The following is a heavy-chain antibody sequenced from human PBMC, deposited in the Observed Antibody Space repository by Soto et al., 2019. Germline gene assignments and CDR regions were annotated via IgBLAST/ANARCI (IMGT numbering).Heavy chain of an antibody. CDR1: GFTFTNAW. V-gene: IGHV3-15*01. CDR3: ITDRTDGRAY. CDR2: IKSKTDGGTT. D-gene: IGHD1-1*01. Sequence: GGSLRLSCAASGFTFTNAWMSWVRQAPGKGLEWVARIKSKTDGGTTDYATPVKGRFTISRDDSKNTLYLQMNSLKIEDTAVYYCITDRTDGRAYWGQGTQVTVSS. J-gene: IGHJ4*02.